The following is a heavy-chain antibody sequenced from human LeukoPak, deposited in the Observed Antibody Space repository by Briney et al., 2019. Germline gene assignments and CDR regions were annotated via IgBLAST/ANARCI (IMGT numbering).Heavy chain of an antibody. J-gene: IGHJ6*03. V-gene: IGHV3-9*01. Sequence: PGGSLRLSCVPSGFTFGDYPMHWVRQVPGKGLEWVSGINWNGGSIGYADSVKGRFTISRDNAKNSLYLQMNSLRAEDTALYYCAKDGRFSGSPYFYYMDVWGKGTTITVS. CDR3: AKDGRFSGSPYFYYMDV. CDR1: GFTFGDYP. CDR2: INWNGGSI. D-gene: IGHD1-26*01.